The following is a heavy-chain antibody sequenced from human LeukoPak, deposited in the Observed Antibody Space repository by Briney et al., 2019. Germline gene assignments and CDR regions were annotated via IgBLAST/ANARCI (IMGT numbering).Heavy chain of an antibody. D-gene: IGHD1-14*01. CDR2: ISAYNGNT. J-gene: IGHJ3*02. CDR3: ARVVGAQPGAFDI. CDR1: GYTFTSYY. V-gene: IGHV1-18*04. Sequence: GDSVKVSCKAFGYTFTSYYMHWVRQAPGQGLEWMGWISAYNGNTNYAQKLQGRVTMTTDTSTSTAYMELRSLRSDDTAVYYCARVVGAQPGAFDIWGQGTMVTVSS.